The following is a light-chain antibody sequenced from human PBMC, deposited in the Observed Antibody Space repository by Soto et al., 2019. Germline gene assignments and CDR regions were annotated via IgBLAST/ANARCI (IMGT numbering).Light chain of an antibody. J-gene: IGKJ5*01. CDR1: QSVSSS. CDR2: DAS. Sequence: EIVLTQSPATLSLSPGERATLSCRASQSVSSSLAWYQQKPGQAHRLLIYDASNTATGIPARFSGSGSGTDFTPTISSLAPEDFAVYYCQQRSNWLITFGQGTRLEIK. CDR3: QQRSNWLIT. V-gene: IGKV3-11*01.